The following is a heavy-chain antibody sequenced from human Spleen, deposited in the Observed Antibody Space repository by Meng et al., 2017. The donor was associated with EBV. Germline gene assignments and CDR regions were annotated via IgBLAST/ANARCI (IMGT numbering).Heavy chain of an antibody. D-gene: IGHD3-10*01. V-gene: IGHV4-4*02. CDR3: ATGMFSYGPFDT. Sequence: QVRLQEAAPGLVKPSGTLSLTCTVSGGSITNPNWWTWVRQSPGKGLEWIGEIYHSGFRTYNPSLESRVTISVDKSKNQFSLNVNSVTAADTAVYYCATGMFSYGPFDTWGQGTLVTVSS. CDR2: IYHSGFR. J-gene: IGHJ4*02. CDR1: GGSITNPNW.